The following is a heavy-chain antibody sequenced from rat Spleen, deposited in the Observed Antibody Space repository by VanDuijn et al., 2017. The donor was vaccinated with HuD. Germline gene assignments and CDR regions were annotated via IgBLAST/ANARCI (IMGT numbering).Heavy chain of an antibody. Sequence: QVQLKESGPGLVQPSQTLSLTCTVSGFSLTSYHVSWVRQPSGKGLEWMGIIWGNGETNYTSALKSRLSISRDTSKSQVFLKMNSLQTEDTAMYFCARASFDSWGQGVMVTVSS. V-gene: IGHV2-13*01. CDR2: IWGNGET. J-gene: IGHJ2*01. CDR3: ARASFDS. CDR1: GFSLTSYH.